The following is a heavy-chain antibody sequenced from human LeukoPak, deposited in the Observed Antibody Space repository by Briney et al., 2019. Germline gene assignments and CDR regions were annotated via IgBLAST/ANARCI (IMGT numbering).Heavy chain of an antibody. CDR1: GFTLSSYG. Sequence: PGRSLGLSCAASGFTLSSYGMHWVRQAPGKGLEWVAVIWYDGSNKYYADSVKGRFTISRDNSKNTLYLQMNSLRAEDTAVYYCARDDGGSGTSGTFDYWGQGTLVTVSS. V-gene: IGHV3-33*01. CDR2: IWYDGSNK. CDR3: ARDDGGSGTSGTFDY. J-gene: IGHJ4*02. D-gene: IGHD1-26*01.